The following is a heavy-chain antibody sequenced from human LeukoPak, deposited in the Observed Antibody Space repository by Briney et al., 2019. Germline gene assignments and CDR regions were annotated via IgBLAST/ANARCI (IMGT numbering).Heavy chain of an antibody. D-gene: IGHD6-19*01. Sequence: PSETLSLTCTVSGGSISSYYWSWIWQPPGKGLEWFGYIYYSGSTNYNPSLKSRVTISVDTSKNQFSLKLSSVTAADTAVYYCARDTLYSSGWYYFDYWGQGTLVTVSS. V-gene: IGHV4-59*01. CDR1: GGSISSYY. J-gene: IGHJ4*02. CDR3: ARDTLYSSGWYYFDY. CDR2: IYYSGST.